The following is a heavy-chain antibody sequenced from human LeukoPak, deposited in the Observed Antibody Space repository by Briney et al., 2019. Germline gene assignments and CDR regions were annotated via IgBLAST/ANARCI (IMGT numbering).Heavy chain of an antibody. J-gene: IGHJ4*02. CDR1: GGSISSYY. D-gene: IGHD2-15*01. CDR2: IYYSGST. Sequence: SETLSLTCTVSGGSISSYYWSWIRQPPGKGLEWIGYIYYSGSTNYNPSLKSRVTISVDTSKNQFSLKLSSVTAADMAVYYCASLNMAYSLGYWGQGTLVTVSS. CDR3: ASLNMAYSLGY. V-gene: IGHV4-59*01.